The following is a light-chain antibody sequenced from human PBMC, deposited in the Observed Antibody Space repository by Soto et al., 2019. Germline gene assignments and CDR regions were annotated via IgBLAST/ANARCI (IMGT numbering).Light chain of an antibody. CDR1: QAISTW. CDR2: AAS. J-gene: IGKJ1*01. V-gene: IGKV1D-12*01. CDR3: QQANSFPRT. Sequence: DIQMTQSPSSVSASVGDRVTITCRASQAISTWLAWYQQKPGKAPKLLIYAASNLQTGVPSRFRGSGSGQDFTLTISSLQPEDFASYYCQQANSFPRTFGQGNKVEIK.